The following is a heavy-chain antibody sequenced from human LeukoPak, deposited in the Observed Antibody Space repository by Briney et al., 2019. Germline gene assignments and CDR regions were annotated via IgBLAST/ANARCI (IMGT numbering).Heavy chain of an antibody. Sequence: GASVKVSCKASGGTFSSYAISWVRQAPGQGLEWMGRIIPILGIANYAQKFQGRVTITADKSTSTAYMELSSLRSEDTAVYYCARDKKELLWFGESPNWFDPWGQGTLVTVSS. J-gene: IGHJ5*02. CDR1: GGTFSSYA. CDR2: IIPILGIA. V-gene: IGHV1-69*04. D-gene: IGHD3-10*01. CDR3: ARDKKELLWFGESPNWFDP.